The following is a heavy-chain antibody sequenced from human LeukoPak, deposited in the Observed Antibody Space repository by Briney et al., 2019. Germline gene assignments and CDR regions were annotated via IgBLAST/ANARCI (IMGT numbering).Heavy chain of an antibody. CDR1: GFTFDDYA. V-gene: IGHV3-9*01. J-gene: IGHJ4*02. D-gene: IGHD6-13*01. CDR2: ISWNSGSI. Sequence: GGSLRLSCAASGFTFDDYAMHWVRQAPGKGLEWVSGISWNSGSIAYADSVKGRFTISKDNAKNSLYPQMNSLRGEDTALYYCARDLEGSSSKWGQGTLVTVSS. CDR3: ARDLEGSSSK.